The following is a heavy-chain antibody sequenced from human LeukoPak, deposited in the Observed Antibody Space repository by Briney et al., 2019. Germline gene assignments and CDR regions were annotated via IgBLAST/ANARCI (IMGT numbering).Heavy chain of an antibody. Sequence: SETLSLTCTVSGGSISSSSYYWGWIRQPPGKGLEWIGSVYYSGSTYYNPSLKSRVTISVDTSKNQFSLKLSSVTAADTAVYYCARPYGAAGLDWGQGTLVTVSS. CDR1: GGSISSSSYY. CDR3: ARPYGAAGLD. D-gene: IGHD4-17*01. CDR2: VYYSGST. J-gene: IGHJ4*02. V-gene: IGHV4-39*01.